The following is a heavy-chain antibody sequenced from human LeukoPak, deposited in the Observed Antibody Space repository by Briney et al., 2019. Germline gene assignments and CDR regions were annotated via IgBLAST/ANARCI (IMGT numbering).Heavy chain of an antibody. D-gene: IGHD2-2*01. CDR1: GGTFSSYA. V-gene: IGHV1-69*04. Sequence: ASVKVSCKASGGTFSSYAISWVRQAPGQGLEWMGRIIPILGIANYAQKFQGRVTITADESTSTAYMELSSLRSEDTAVYYCASGCSSTSCYGADAFDIWGQGTMVTVSS. CDR3: ASGCSSTSCYGADAFDI. J-gene: IGHJ3*02. CDR2: IIPILGIA.